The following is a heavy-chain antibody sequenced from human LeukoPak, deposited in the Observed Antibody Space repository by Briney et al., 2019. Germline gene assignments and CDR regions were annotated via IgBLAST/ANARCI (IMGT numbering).Heavy chain of an antibody. V-gene: IGHV3-48*03. D-gene: IGHD4-17*01. Sequence: GGSLRLSCAASGFTFSSYEMNWVRQAPGKGLEWVSYISSSGSTTYYADSVKGRFTVSRDNAKNSLYLQMNGLRAEDTAVYYCASPTTVTLARWGQGTLVTVSS. CDR2: ISSSGSTT. J-gene: IGHJ4*02. CDR1: GFTFSSYE. CDR3: ASPTTVTLAR.